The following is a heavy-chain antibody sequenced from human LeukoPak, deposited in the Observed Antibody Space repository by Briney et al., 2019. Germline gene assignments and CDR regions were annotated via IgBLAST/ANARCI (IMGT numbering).Heavy chain of an antibody. CDR2: IYTGGST. CDR3: ARETISGSDIDY. V-gene: IGHV3-53*01. CDR1: GFTVSNNF. Sequence: TGGSLRLSCAASGFTVSNNFMNWVRQAPGKGLEWVSVIYTGGSTYYADSVKGRFTISRDNSMNTLYLQMNSLRAEDTAIYYCARETISGSDIDYWGQGTLVTVSS. J-gene: IGHJ4*02. D-gene: IGHD3-22*01.